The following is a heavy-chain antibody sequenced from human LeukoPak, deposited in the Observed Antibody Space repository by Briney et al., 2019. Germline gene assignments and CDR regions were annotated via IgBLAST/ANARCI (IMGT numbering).Heavy chain of an antibody. J-gene: IGHJ4*02. CDR1: GFTFSNAW. Sequence: KSGGSLRLSCAASGFTFSNAWMTWVRQAPGKGLERVGRIKSKTDGGTTDYSAPVKGRFTISRDDSRNTLYLQMNSLKIEDTALYYCTTDLGRWGQGALVTVSS. CDR3: TTDLGR. CDR2: IKSKTDGGTT. V-gene: IGHV3-15*01.